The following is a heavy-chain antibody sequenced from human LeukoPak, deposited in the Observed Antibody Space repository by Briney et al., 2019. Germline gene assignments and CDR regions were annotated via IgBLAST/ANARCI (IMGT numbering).Heavy chain of an antibody. CDR1: GFTFSSYE. D-gene: IGHD1-1*01. J-gene: IGHJ4*02. CDR3: ARDLGELEALGDY. Sequence: PGGSLRLSCAASGFTFSSYEMNWVRQAPGKGLEWVSCISSSDSTIYYADSVKGRFTISRDNAKNSLYLQMNSLRAEDTAVYYCARDLGELEALGDYWGQGTLVTVSS. CDR2: ISSSDSTI. V-gene: IGHV3-48*03.